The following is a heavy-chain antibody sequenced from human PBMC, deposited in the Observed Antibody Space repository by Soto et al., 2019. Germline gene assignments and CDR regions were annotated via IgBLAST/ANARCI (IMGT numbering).Heavy chain of an antibody. CDR2: IWYDGSNK. J-gene: IGHJ6*02. CDR3: ARDQKAHSSSWSYYYYYYGMDV. D-gene: IGHD6-13*01. Sequence: GGSLRLSCAASGFTFSSYGMHWVRQAPGKGLEWVAVIWYDGSNKYYADSVKGRFTISRDNSKNTLYLQMNSLRAEDTAVYYCARDQKAHSSSWSYYYYYYGMDVWGQGTTVTVSS. CDR1: GFTFSSYG. V-gene: IGHV3-33*01.